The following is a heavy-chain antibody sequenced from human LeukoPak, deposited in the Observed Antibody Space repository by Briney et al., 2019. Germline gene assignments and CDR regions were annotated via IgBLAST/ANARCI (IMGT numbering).Heavy chain of an antibody. CDR1: GGSISSYY. Sequence: SETLSLTCTVSGGSISSYYWSWIRQPAGKGLEWIGRIYTSGSTNYNPSLKSRVTMSVDTSKNQFSLKLSSVTAAGTAVYYCARDRQLRDGDAFDIWGQGTMVTVSS. CDR2: IYTSGST. J-gene: IGHJ3*02. CDR3: ARDRQLRDGDAFDI. D-gene: IGHD6-6*01. V-gene: IGHV4-4*07.